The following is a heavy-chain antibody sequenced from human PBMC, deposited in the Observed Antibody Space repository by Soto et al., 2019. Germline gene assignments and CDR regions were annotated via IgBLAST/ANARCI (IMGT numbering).Heavy chain of an antibody. D-gene: IGHD6-19*01. CDR1: GYSFTSYW. J-gene: IGHJ5*02. Sequence: EVQLVQSGAEVKKPGESLQISCKGSGYSFTSYWIGWVRQMPGKGLEWMGIIYPGDSDTRYSPSFQGQVTISADKSISTAYLQWSSLKASDTAMYYCARHEGYSSGWSNWFDPWGQGTLVTVSS. V-gene: IGHV5-51*01. CDR3: ARHEGYSSGWSNWFDP. CDR2: IYPGDSDT.